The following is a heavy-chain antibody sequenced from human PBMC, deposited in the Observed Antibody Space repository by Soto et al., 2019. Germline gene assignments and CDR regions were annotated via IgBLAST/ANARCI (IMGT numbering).Heavy chain of an antibody. J-gene: IGHJ4*02. CDR2: INPNSGGT. CDR1: GYTFTGYY. CDR3: ARLDSSGYAGAKGSDY. V-gene: IGHV1-2*02. D-gene: IGHD3-22*01. Sequence: GASVKVSCKASGYTFTGYYMHWVRQAPGQGLEWMGWINPNSGGTNYAQKFQGRVTMTRDTSISTAYMELSRLRSDDTAVYYCARLDSSGYAGAKGSDYWGQGTLVTVSS.